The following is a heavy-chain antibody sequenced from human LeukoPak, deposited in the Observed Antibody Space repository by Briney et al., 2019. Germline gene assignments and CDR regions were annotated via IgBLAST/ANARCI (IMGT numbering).Heavy chain of an antibody. CDR1: GFMFGSYA. CDR2: LSGSGTYT. Sequence: SGGSLRLSCTASGFMFGSYAMNWVRQAPGKGLEWVSALSGSGTYTYYADSVKGRFTISRDNSKNTVYLQMNSLRAEDTAVYYCAKGSYGTYGMDVWGQGTTVTVSS. J-gene: IGHJ6*02. V-gene: IGHV3-23*01. D-gene: IGHD1-26*01. CDR3: AKGSYGTYGMDV.